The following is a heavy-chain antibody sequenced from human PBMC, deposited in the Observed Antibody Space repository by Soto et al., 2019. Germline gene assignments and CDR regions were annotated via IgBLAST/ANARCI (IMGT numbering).Heavy chain of an antibody. J-gene: IGHJ4*02. CDR2: ISGSGGST. CDR3: AKAIPKYQPLYRGFGY. D-gene: IGHD2-2*02. V-gene: IGHV3-23*01. Sequence: GGSLRLSCAASGFTFSSYAMSWVRQAPGKGLEWVSAISGSGGSTYYADSVKGRFTISRDNPKNTLYLQMNSLRAEDTAVYYCAKAIPKYQPLYRGFGYWGQGTLVTVSS. CDR1: GFTFSSYA.